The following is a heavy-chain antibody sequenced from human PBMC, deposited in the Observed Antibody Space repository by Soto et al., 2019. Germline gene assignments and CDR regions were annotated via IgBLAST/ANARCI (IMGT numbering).Heavy chain of an antibody. CDR3: AKGQFYDRPFDI. D-gene: IGHD3-22*01. V-gene: IGHV3-30*18. CDR2: ISYDGSNK. CDR1: GFTFSSYG. J-gene: IGHJ3*02. Sequence: GGSLRLSCAASGFTFSSYGMHWVRQAPGKGLEWVAVISYDGSNKYYADSVKGRFTISRDNSKNTLYLQMNSLRAEDTAVYYCAKGQFYDRPFDIWGQGTMVTVSS.